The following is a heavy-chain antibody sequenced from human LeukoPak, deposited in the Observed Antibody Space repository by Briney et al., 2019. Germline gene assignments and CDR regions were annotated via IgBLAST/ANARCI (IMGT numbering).Heavy chain of an antibody. V-gene: IGHV3-30*04. CDR2: ISYDGSNK. D-gene: IGHD3-22*01. CDR3: ARDYYDSSGYYKH. CDR1: GFTFSSYA. J-gene: IGHJ4*02. Sequence: GGSLRLSCAASGFTFSSYAMHWVRQAPGKGLEWVAVISYDGSNKYYADSVKGRFTISRDNSKNTPYLQMNSLRAEDTAVYYCARDYYDSSGYYKHWGQGTLVTVSS.